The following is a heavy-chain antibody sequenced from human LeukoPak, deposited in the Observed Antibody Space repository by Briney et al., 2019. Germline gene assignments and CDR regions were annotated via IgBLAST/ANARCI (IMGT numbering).Heavy chain of an antibody. V-gene: IGHV1-69*13. J-gene: IGHJ6*03. D-gene: IGHD4-11*01. CDR3: ARSETHRDYYYYYYYMDV. Sequence: GASVKVSCKASGGTFSSYAISWVRQAPGQGLEWMGGIIPIFGTANYAQKFQGRVTITADESTSTAYMELSSLRSEDTAVYYCARSETHRDYYYYYYYMDVWGKGATVTVSS. CDR1: GGTFSSYA. CDR2: IIPIFGTA.